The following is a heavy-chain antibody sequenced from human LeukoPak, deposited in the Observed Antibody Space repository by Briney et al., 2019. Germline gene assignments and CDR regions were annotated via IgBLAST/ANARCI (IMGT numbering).Heavy chain of an antibody. CDR2: IRYDGSNK. CDR3: AKDNYDYGDYDGGDY. D-gene: IGHD4-17*01. Sequence: GGSLRLSCAASGFTFSTYGMHWVRQAPGKGLEWVAFIRYDGSNKYYADSAKGRFTISRDNSKNTLYLQMNSLRAEDTAVYYCAKDNYDYGDYDGGDYWGQGTLVTVSS. V-gene: IGHV3-30*02. J-gene: IGHJ4*02. CDR1: GFTFSTYG.